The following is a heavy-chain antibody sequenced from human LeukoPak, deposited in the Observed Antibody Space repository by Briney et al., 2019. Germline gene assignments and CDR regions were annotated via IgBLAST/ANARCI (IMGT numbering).Heavy chain of an antibody. CDR2: ISGSGGST. J-gene: IGHJ4*02. D-gene: IGHD3-10*01. V-gene: IGHV3-23*01. CDR1: GFTFSSYA. Sequence: GGSLRLSCAASGFTFSSYAMSWVRQAPGKGLEWVSAISGSGGSTYYADSVKGRFTISRDNSKNTLYLQMNSLRAEDTAVYYCAKDRAARYYYGSGSYSPPDYWGQGTLVTVSS. CDR3: AKDRAARYYYGSGSYSPPDY.